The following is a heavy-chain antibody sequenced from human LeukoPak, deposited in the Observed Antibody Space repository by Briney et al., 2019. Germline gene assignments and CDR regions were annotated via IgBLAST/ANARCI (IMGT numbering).Heavy chain of an antibody. V-gene: IGHV4-34*01. CDR2: INHCEST. J-gene: IGHJ4*02. D-gene: IGHD6-13*01. CDR1: GGSFSGYY. Sequence: SETLFLTCAVYGGSFSGYYWSWIRQPPGKGLEWIGDINHCESTNYNPSLKSRVTISVDTSKNQFSLKLSSVTAADTAVYYCARGHAGSSWYKDDYWGQGTLVTVSS. CDR3: ARGHAGSSWYKDDY.